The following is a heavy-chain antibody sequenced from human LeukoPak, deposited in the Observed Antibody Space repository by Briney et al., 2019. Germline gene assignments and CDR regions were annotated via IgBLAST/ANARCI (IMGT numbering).Heavy chain of an antibody. J-gene: IGHJ4*02. CDR3: AKGSCGGDCYLYYFDE. Sequence: PGGSLRLSCAASGFTFSSYAMHWVRQAPGKGLEWVAAVWFDGSDEDYADSVKGRFTISRDNSKNTLHLQMNSLRAEDTAVYYCAKGSCGGDCYLYYFDEWGQGTLVTVSS. CDR2: VWFDGSDE. V-gene: IGHV3-33*06. D-gene: IGHD2-21*02. CDR1: GFTFSSYA.